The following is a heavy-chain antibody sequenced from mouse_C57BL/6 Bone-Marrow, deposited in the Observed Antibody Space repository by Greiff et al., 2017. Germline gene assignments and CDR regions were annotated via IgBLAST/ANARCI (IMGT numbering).Heavy chain of an antibody. CDR3: ARSDYYGSSYFDY. Sequence: VQLVESGAELARPGASVKLSCKASGYTFTSYGISWVKQRTGQGLEWIGEIYPRSGNTYYNEKFKGKATLTADKSSSTAYMELRSLTSEDSAVYFCARSDYYGSSYFDYWGQGTTLTVSS. D-gene: IGHD1-1*01. V-gene: IGHV1-81*01. J-gene: IGHJ2*01. CDR2: IYPRSGNT. CDR1: GYTFTSYG.